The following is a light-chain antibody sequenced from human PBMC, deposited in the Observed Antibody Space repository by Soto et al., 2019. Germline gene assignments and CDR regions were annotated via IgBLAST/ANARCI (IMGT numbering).Light chain of an antibody. CDR1: QSISIW. CDR3: QHYNDYSWT. J-gene: IGKJ1*01. CDR2: KTS. V-gene: IGKV1-5*03. Sequence: DIRMTQSPSTLSASVGDRVTITCRASQSISIWLAWYQQKPGKAPNLLIYKTSSLESGVPSRFSGSGSGTEFTLTISSLQPDDFATYYCQHYNDYSWTFGQGTKVEI.